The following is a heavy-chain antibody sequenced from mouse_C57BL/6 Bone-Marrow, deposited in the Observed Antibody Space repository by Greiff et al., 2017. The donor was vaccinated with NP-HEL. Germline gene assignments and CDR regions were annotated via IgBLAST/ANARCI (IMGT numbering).Heavy chain of an antibody. J-gene: IGHJ3*01. D-gene: IGHD4-1*01. CDR3: ASEGDWEFAY. CDR2: ISDGGSYT. V-gene: IGHV5-4*03. Sequence: EVMLVESGGGLVKPGGSLKLSCAASGFTFSSYAMSWVRQTPEKRLEWVATISDGGSYTYYPDNVKGRCTISRDNAKNNLYLQMRHLKSEDTAMCYCASEGDWEFAYWGQGTLVTVSA. CDR1: GFTFSSYA.